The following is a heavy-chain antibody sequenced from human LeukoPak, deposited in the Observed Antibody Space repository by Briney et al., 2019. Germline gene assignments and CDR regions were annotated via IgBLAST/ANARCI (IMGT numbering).Heavy chain of an antibody. CDR2: MNPNSGNT. CDR3: ARVGYQLPSYYYYYYMDV. Sequence: ASVKVSCKASGYTFTSYDINWVRQATGQGLEWMGWMNPNSGNTGYAQKFQGRVTMTRNTSISTAYMELSSLRSEDTAVYYCARVGYQLPSYYYYYYMDVWGEGTTVTVSS. D-gene: IGHD2-2*01. J-gene: IGHJ6*03. V-gene: IGHV1-8*01. CDR1: GYTFTSYD.